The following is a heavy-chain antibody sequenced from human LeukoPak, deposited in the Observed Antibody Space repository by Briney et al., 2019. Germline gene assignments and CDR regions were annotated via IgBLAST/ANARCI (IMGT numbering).Heavy chain of an antibody. J-gene: IGHJ4*02. Sequence: PGGSLRLSCAASGFTFSSYGMHWVRQAPGKGLEWVAVIWYDGSNKYYADSVKGRFTISRDNSKNTLYLQMNSLRAEDTAVYYCARRPVNAYSFDSWGQGTLVTVSS. D-gene: IGHD3-16*01. V-gene: IGHV3-33*01. CDR3: ARRPVNAYSFDS. CDR1: GFTFSSYG. CDR2: IWYDGSNK.